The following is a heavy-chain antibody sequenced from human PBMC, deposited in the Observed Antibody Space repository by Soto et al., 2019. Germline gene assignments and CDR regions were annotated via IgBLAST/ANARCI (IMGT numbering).Heavy chain of an antibody. CDR1: GFTFSSDA. D-gene: IGHD1-26*01. CDR2: ISPSGGST. V-gene: IGHV3-23*01. J-gene: IGHJ4*02. Sequence: EVQLLESGGGLVQSGGSLRLSCAASGFTFSSDAMSWVRQAPGKGLEWVSGISPSGGSTYYADSVKGRFTISRDNSKNTLYLQMNSLRAEDTAVYYCAKKVGGSYFFDCWGQGTLVTVSS. CDR3: AKKVGGSYFFDC.